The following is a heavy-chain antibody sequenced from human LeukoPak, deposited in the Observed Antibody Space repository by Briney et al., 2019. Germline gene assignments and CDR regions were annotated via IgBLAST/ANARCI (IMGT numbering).Heavy chain of an antibody. D-gene: IGHD4-17*01. CDR1: GYTFTSYG. V-gene: IGHV1-18*01. J-gene: IGHJ4*02. CDR3: ARAFGKTYGDYLGY. Sequence: ASVTVSCKASGYTFTSYGFSWVRQAPGQGLEWMGWISAYNGNTNYAQKLQGRVTMTTDTSTSTAYMELRSLRSDDTAVYYCARAFGKTYGDYLGYWGQGTLVTVYS. CDR2: ISAYNGNT.